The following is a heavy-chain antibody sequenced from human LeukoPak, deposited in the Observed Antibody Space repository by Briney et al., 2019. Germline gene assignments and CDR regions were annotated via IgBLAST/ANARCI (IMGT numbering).Heavy chain of an antibody. CDR3: ASSGYSYGSFDY. V-gene: IGHV4-59*08. D-gene: IGHD5-18*01. CDR1: GGSISSYY. Sequence: SETLSLTCTVSGGSISSYYWSWIRQPPGKGLEWIGNIFYSGSPTYNPSLKSRVTVSFDTAKNQFSLNLSSVTAADTAVYYCASSGYSYGSFDYWGQGTLVTVSS. CDR2: IFYSGSP. J-gene: IGHJ4*02.